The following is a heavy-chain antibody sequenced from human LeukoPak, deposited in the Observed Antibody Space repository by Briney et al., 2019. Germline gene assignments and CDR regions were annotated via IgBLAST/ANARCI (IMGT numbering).Heavy chain of an antibody. CDR1: GGSISSYY. CDR3: ARPLNDITIFGVVIPDAFDI. Sequence: SETLSLTCTVSGGSISSYYWSWIRQPPGKGLEWIGYIYYSGSTNYNPSLKSRVTISVDTSKNQFSLKLSSVTAADTAVYYCARPLNDITIFGVVIPDAFDIWGQGTMVTVSS. J-gene: IGHJ3*02. CDR2: IYYSGST. V-gene: IGHV4-59*01. D-gene: IGHD3-3*01.